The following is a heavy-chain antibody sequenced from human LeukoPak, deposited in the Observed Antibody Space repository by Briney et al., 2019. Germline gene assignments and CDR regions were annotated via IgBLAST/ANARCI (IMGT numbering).Heavy chain of an antibody. CDR2: IYYSGST. D-gene: IGHD6-19*01. CDR3: ARVRAVAGTPLDY. J-gene: IGHJ4*02. Sequence: PSETLSLTCTVSGGSISSSSYYWGWIRQPPGKGLEWIGSIYYSGSTYYNPSLKSRVTISVDTSKNQFSLKLSSVTAADTAVYYCARVRAVAGTPLDYWGQGTLVTVSS. V-gene: IGHV4-39*07. CDR1: GGSISSSSYY.